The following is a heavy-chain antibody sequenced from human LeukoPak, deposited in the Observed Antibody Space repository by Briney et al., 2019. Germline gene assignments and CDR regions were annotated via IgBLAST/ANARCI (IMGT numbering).Heavy chain of an antibody. CDR2: ISGSGGST. D-gene: IGHD3-10*01. CDR3: AKGSFMVRFCGMDV. CDR1: GFTFSSYA. J-gene: IGHJ6*02. Sequence: GGSLRLSCAASGFTFSSYAMSWVRQAPGKGLEWVSAISGSGGSTYYADSVKGRFTISRDNSKNTLYLQMNSLRAEDTAVYYCAKGSFMVRFCGMDVWGQGTTVTVSS. V-gene: IGHV3-23*01.